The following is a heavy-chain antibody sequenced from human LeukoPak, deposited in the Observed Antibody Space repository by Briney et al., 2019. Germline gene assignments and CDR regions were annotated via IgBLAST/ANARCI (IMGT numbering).Heavy chain of an antibody. V-gene: IGHV1-69*06. CDR3: ARTFKPRLTYDDAFDI. D-gene: IGHD3-22*01. CDR1: AGTFSSYA. Sequence: GASVNLSCKASAGTFSSYAISWVRQAPGQGHEWMGGIFPIFGTSNYAQMFQGRVTITADKSTSTAYMELSSLRSEDTAVYYCARTFKPRLTYDDAFDIWGQGTMVTVSS. J-gene: IGHJ3*02. CDR2: IFPIFGTS.